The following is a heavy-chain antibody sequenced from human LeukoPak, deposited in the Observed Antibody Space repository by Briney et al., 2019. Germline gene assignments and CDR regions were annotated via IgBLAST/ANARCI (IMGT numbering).Heavy chain of an antibody. CDR1: GYTFTSYD. D-gene: IGHD6-6*01. CDR3: ARVRGFKIVAALYYFDY. V-gene: IGHV1-8*01. CDR2: MNPNSGNT. Sequence: ASVKVSCKASGYTFTSYDINWVRQATGQGLEWMGWMNPNSGNTGYAQKFQGRVTMTRNTSISTAYMELSSLRSEDTAVYYCARVRGFKIVAALYYFDYWGQGTLVTVSS. J-gene: IGHJ4*02.